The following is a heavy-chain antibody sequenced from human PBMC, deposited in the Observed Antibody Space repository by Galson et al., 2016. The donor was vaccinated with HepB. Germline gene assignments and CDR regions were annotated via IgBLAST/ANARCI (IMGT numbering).Heavy chain of an antibody. Sequence: SVKVSCKASGFIFSTHGITWVRQAPGQGLQWMGWISGYNGNTYYAQKFQGRVTMTADTSTSTAYMEVRDLRSHDTAVYYCARDYGGKSVPDYWGQGTLVTVSS. J-gene: IGHJ4*02. D-gene: IGHD4-23*01. CDR2: ISGYNGNT. V-gene: IGHV1-18*01. CDR1: GFIFSTHG. CDR3: ARDYGGKSVPDY.